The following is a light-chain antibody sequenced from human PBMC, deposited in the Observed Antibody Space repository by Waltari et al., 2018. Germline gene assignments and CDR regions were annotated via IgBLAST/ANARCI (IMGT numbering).Light chain of an antibody. J-gene: IGLJ2*01. Sequence: QSALTQPASVSGSPGQSLTISCTGTSSDVGDYNYVSWYQQHPGKAPKLMIYDVSNRPSGVSNRFSGSKSGNTASLTISGLQAEDEAHYYCSSYTSRGTVVFGGGTKLTVL. CDR1: SSDVGDYNY. CDR2: DVS. CDR3: SSYTSRGTVV. V-gene: IGLV2-14*03.